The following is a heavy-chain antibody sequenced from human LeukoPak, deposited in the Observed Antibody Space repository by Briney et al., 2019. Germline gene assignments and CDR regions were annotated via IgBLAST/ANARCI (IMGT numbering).Heavy chain of an antibody. CDR2: IHTSGVT. J-gene: IGHJ4*02. V-gene: IGHV4-61*02. CDR1: GGSISSGGYS. CDR3: ARLSPVGGGATFFDS. Sequence: PSQTLSLTCAVSGGSISSGGYSWSWIRQPAGKGPEWIGRIHTSGVTHFNPSLQSRVTMSVDTSNRQFSLKLTSVTVADTAVYYCARLSPVGGGATFFDSWGQGTLVTISP. D-gene: IGHD1-26*01.